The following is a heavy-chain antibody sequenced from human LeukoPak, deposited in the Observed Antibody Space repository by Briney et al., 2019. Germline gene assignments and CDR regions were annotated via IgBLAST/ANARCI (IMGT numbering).Heavy chain of an antibody. Sequence: PGGSLRLSCAASGFTFTDYAMSWVRQAPGAGLEWVSAISGIANAIFYASSVKGRFTISRDNSKNTLSLQMTSLRAEDMAVYYCVRHLATSGSYPLDYWGQGALVTVSS. V-gene: IGHV3-23*01. D-gene: IGHD2-15*01. CDR1: GFTFTDYA. CDR2: ISGIANAI. J-gene: IGHJ4*02. CDR3: VRHLATSGSYPLDY.